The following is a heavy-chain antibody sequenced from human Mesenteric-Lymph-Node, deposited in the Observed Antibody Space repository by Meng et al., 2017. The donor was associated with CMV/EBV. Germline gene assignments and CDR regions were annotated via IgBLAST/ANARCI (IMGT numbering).Heavy chain of an antibody. Sequence: GGSLRLSCAASGFTFSSYAMSWVRQAPGKGLEWVSAISGSGGSTYYADSVKGRLTISRDNSKNTLYLQMNSLRAEDTAVYYCAKGMVRGVIIRSDAFDIWGQGTMVTVSS. CDR2: ISGSGGST. D-gene: IGHD3-10*01. V-gene: IGHV3-23*01. CDR1: GFTFSSYA. CDR3: AKGMVRGVIIRSDAFDI. J-gene: IGHJ3*02.